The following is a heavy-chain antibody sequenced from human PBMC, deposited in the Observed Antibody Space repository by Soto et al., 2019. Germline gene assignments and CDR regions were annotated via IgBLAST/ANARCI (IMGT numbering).Heavy chain of an antibody. CDR2: ISAYNGNT. CDR3: AIREGGYYYYGMDV. J-gene: IGHJ6*02. Sequence: ASVKVSCKASGYTFTSDGSSRVRPAPGQGLEWMGWISAYNGNTNYAQKLQGRVTMTTDTSTSTAYMELRSLRSDDTAVYYCAIREGGYYYYGMDVWGQGTTVTVSS. D-gene: IGHD1-26*01. CDR1: GYTFTSDG. V-gene: IGHV1-18*01.